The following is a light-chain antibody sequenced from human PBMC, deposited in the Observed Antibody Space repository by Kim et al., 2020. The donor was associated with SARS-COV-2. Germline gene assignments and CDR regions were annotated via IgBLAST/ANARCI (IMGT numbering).Light chain of an antibody. CDR3: CSYAGSYTWL. V-gene: IGLV2-11*01. J-gene: IGLJ3*02. Sequence: QSALTQPRSVSGSPGQSVTISCTGTSSAVGRYDYVSWYQQHPGKVPKLIIYDVNKRPSGVPDRFPGAKSGNTASLTSSGLQADDEADYYCCSYAGSYTWLFGEGTKVTVL. CDR1: SSAVGRYDY. CDR2: DVN.